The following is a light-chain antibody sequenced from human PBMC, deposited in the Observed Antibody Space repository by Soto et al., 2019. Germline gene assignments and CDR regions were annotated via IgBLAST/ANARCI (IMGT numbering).Light chain of an antibody. Sequence: QSVLTQPASVSGSPGQSITISCTETSSDVGAYNYVSWYQQHPAKVPKLMIYDVSNRPSGVSDRFSGSKSGNTASLTISGLQAEDEDDYYCYSYTSSSTYVFGTGTKLNVL. J-gene: IGLJ1*01. CDR1: SSDVGAYNY. CDR2: DVS. CDR3: YSYTSSSTYV. V-gene: IGLV2-14*01.